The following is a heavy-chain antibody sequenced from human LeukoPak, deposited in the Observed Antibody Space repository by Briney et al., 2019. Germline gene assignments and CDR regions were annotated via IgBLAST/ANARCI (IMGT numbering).Heavy chain of an antibody. Sequence: GGSLRLSCAASTFTFSSYAMNWVRQAPGQGLEWVSAISGSGGSTYYADSVKGRFIISRDNSKNTLYLQMNSLRAEDTAVYYCANDGSYYDSSTDAFDIWGQGTIVTVSS. CDR3: ANDGSYYDSSTDAFDI. D-gene: IGHD3-22*01. V-gene: IGHV3-23*01. J-gene: IGHJ3*02. CDR2: ISGSGGST. CDR1: TFTFSSYA.